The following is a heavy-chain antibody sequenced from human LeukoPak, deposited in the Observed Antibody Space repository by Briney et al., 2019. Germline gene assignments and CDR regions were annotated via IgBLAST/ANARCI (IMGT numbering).Heavy chain of an antibody. CDR2: ISGSGGST. D-gene: IGHD3-10*01. CDR3: AKGRIWFGEFKEFAP. Sequence: PGGSLRLSCAASGFTSSSYAMSWVRQAPGKGLEWVSAISGSGGSTYYADSVKGRFTISRDNSKNTLYLQMNSLRAEDTAVYYCAKGRIWFGEFKEFAPWGQGTLVTVSS. J-gene: IGHJ5*02. V-gene: IGHV3-23*01. CDR1: GFTSSSYA.